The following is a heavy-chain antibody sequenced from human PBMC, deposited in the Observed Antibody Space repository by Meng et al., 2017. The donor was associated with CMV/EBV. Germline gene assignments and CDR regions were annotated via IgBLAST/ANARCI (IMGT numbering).Heavy chain of an antibody. V-gene: IGHV4-34*01. J-gene: IGHJ4*02. CDR2: INHSGST. CDR3: ARGAGSDY. CDR1: GGSFSGHY. D-gene: IGHD6-19*01. Sequence: GSLRLSCAVYGGSFSGHYWSWIRQPPGKGLEWIGEINHSGSTNYNPSLKSRVTISVDTSKNQFSLKLSSVTAADTAVYYCARGAGSDYWGQGTLVTVSS.